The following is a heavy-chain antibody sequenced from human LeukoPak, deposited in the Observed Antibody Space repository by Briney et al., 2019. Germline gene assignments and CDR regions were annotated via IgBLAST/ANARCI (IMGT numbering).Heavy chain of an antibody. D-gene: IGHD6-6*01. CDR2: IYTSGST. CDR3: ARSPSIAARPGRYYYYYYMDV. Sequence: SETLSLTCTVSGGSISSYYWSWIRQPPGKGLEWIGYIYTSGSTNYNPSLKSRVTISVDTSKNQFSLKLSSVTAADTAVYYCARSPSIAARPGRYYYYYYMDVWGKGTTVTVSS. CDR1: GGSISSYY. V-gene: IGHV4-4*09. J-gene: IGHJ6*03.